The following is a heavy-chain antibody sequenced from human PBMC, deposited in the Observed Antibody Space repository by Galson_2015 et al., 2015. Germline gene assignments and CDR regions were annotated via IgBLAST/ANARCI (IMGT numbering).Heavy chain of an antibody. V-gene: IGHV3-7*01. CDR3: VAGIGWLPDY. CDR2: IKHDGREK. CDR1: GFSFSNYW. J-gene: IGHJ4*02. D-gene: IGHD6-19*01. Sequence: LRLSCAASGFSFSNYWLNWVRQAPGKGLEWVATIKHDGREKYYVDPVKGRFTISRDNAANLMYLQMNGLRAGDSAVYYCVAGIGWLPDYWGQGTRVTVSS.